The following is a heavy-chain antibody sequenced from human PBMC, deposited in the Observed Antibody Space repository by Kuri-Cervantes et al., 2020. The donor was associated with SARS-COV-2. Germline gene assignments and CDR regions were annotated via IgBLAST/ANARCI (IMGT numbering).Heavy chain of an antibody. V-gene: IGHV3-74*01. D-gene: IGHD4-17*01. CDR1: GFTFSSYA. Sequence: GGSLRLSCAASGFTFSSYAMSWVRQAPGKGLVWVSRINSDGSSTSYADSVKGRFTISRDSAKNTLYLQMNSLRAEDTAVYYCARDYYGDYDYYYGMDVWGQGTTVTVSS. J-gene: IGHJ6*02. CDR2: INSDGSST. CDR3: ARDYYGDYDYYYGMDV.